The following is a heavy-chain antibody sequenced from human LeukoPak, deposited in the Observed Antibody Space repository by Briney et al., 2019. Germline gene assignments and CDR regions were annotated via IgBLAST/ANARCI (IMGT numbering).Heavy chain of an antibody. D-gene: IGHD5-18*01. CDR2: IYTSGST. J-gene: IGHJ4*02. CDR1: GGSISSGSYY. CDR3: AGGPPGGGGYSYGSAPDY. Sequence: SETLSLTCTVSGGSISSGSYYWSWIRQPAGKGLEWIGRIYTSGSTNYNPSLKSRVTISVDTSKNQFSLKLSSVTAADTAVYYWAGGPPGGGGYSYGSAPDYWGQGTLVTVSS. V-gene: IGHV4-61*02.